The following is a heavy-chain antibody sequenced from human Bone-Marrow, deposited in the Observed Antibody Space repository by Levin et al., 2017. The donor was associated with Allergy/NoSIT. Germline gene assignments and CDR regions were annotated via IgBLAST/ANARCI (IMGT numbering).Heavy chain of an antibody. CDR1: GFSFNDYG. CDR2: LNWDGVRI. CDR3: ARDRGSSSDYYYYGMDV. Sequence: PGGSLRLSCAASGFSFNDYGMSWVRQAPGKRLEWVSGLNWDGVRIHYADSVKGRFTISRDNAKNSLYLQMNSLRAEDTALYYCARDRGSSSDYYYYGMDVWGQGTTVTVSS. D-gene: IGHD2-2*01. J-gene: IGHJ6*02. V-gene: IGHV3-20*04.